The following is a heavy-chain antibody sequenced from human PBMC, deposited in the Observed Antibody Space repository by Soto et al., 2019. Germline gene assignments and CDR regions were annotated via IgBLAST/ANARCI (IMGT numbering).Heavy chain of an antibody. CDR1: GFTFSRNA. V-gene: IGHV3-23*01. D-gene: IGHD2-2*01. CDR2: ISARGDNT. Sequence: EVQLLDSGGGLVQPGGSLRLSCAASGFTFSRNAMTWVRQAPRKGLEWVSGISARGDNTYYADSVKGRFTISRDNSKNMVYLQMNSLRAEASAIYYCAQVAGYLGVVVPVGSDWFDPWGKGTQVTVSS. J-gene: IGHJ5*02. CDR3: AQVAGYLGVVVPVGSDWFDP.